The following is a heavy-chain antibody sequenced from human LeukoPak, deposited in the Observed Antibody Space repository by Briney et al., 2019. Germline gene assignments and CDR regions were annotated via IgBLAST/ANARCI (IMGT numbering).Heavy chain of an antibody. V-gene: IGHV3-23*01. CDR1: GFTFSSYA. J-gene: IGHJ4*02. D-gene: IGHD1-1*01. CDR2: ISGSGGST. CDR3: VRDGEDGWNDLDC. Sequence: PGGSLRLSCAASGFTFSSYAMSWVRQAPGKGLEWVSAISGSGGSTYYADSVKGRFTISRDNSKNTLHLQMNSLRAEDTAVYYCVRDGEDGWNDLDCWGQGTLVTVSS.